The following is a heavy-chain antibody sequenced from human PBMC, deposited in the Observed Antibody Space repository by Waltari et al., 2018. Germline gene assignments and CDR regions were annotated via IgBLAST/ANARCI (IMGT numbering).Heavy chain of an antibody. D-gene: IGHD2-2*02. V-gene: IGHV1-2*02. CDR2: INPNSGGT. Sequence: QVQLVQSGAEVKKPGASVKVSCQASGYTFTGYYMHWVRQAPGQGLEWMGWINPNSGGTNYAQKFQGRVTMTRDTSISTAYMELSRLRSDDTAVYYCAREGCSSTSCYTYFDYWGQGTLVTVSS. CDR1: GYTFTGYY. CDR3: AREGCSSTSCYTYFDY. J-gene: IGHJ4*02.